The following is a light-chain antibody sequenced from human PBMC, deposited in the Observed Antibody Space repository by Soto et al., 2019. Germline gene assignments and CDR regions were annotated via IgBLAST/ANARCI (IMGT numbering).Light chain of an antibody. Sequence: EIVMTQSPAILSVSPGERATLSCRASQSVRSNLAWYQQKPGQAPRLLIYGASTRATGIPARFSGSGSGTDFTLAISSLQSEDLAVYYCQVYKNWPSITFGQGTRLEI. CDR1: QSVRSN. CDR3: QVYKNWPSIT. J-gene: IGKJ5*01. CDR2: GAS. V-gene: IGKV3-15*01.